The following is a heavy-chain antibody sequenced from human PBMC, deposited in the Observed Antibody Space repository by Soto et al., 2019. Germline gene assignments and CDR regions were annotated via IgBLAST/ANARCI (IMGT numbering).Heavy chain of an antibody. V-gene: IGHV3-11*01. J-gene: IGHJ3*02. CDR1: GFTFSDSY. CDR2: IRSSGGTI. CDR3: ARGAFDI. Sequence: QVHLVESGGGLVKPGGSLRLSCAASGFTFSDSYINWSRQAPGKGLEWVSYIRSSGGTIYYADSVKGRLTISRHNAKKSVFLQMNSLRAENTAVYYCARGAFDIWGQGTTVTVSS.